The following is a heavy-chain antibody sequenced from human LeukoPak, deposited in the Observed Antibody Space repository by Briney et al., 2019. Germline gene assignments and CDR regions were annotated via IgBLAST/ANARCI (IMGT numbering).Heavy chain of an antibody. J-gene: IGHJ4*02. CDR1: GVSISSSSYY. Sequence: SETLSLTCTVSGVSISSSSYYWGWIRQPPGRGLKRIGGIYYSGSTYYNPSLKSRVTISVDTSKNQFSLKLSSVTAADTAVYYCARHVRYCSGTCLQYFDYWGQGTLVTVSS. D-gene: IGHD2-2*01. CDR2: IYYSGST. CDR3: ARHVRYCSGTCLQYFDY. V-gene: IGHV4-39*01.